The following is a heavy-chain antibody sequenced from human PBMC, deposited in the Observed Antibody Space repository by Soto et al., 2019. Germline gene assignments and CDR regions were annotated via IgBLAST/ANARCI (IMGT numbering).Heavy chain of an antibody. CDR2: IGTDGNT. CDR1: GFTFSSYD. Sequence: VHLVESGGGLVQPGGSLRLSCAVSGFTFSSYDMHWVRQRTGKGLEWVSAIGTDGNTYYTASVKGRFTISRENAKNSLYLQMGSLRAEDTAVYYCARDRGPYDYFAMDVWGQGTTVTVSS. V-gene: IGHV3-13*01. D-gene: IGHD3-9*01. J-gene: IGHJ6*02. CDR3: ARDRGPYDYFAMDV.